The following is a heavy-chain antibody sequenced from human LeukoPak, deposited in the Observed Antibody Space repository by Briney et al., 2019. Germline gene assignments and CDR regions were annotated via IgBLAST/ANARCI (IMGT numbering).Heavy chain of an antibody. CDR1: GISLSNYG. V-gene: IGHV3-23*01. J-gene: IGHJ4*02. CDR2: ISGSGGGT. D-gene: IGHD3-22*01. Sequence: GGSLRLSCAVSGISLSNYGMSWVRQAPGKGLEWVAGISGSGGGTNYADSVKGRITISRDNPKNTLYLQMNRLRAEDTAVYFCAKRGVVIRVILVGFHKEAYYFDSWGQGALVTVSS. CDR3: AKRGVVIRVILVGFHKEAYYFDS.